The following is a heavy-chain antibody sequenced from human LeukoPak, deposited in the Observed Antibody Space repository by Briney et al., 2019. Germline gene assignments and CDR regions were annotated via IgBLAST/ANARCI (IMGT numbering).Heavy chain of an antibody. Sequence: ASVKVSCKASGYTFTGHYMHWARQAPGQGLEWMGWINPNSGDRNSAQKFQGRVTMTRDTSISTVYMELSRLGPDDTAVYYCAREGWDQRDTAAFDHWGQGNPVTVSS. V-gene: IGHV1-2*02. CDR3: AREGWDQRDTAAFDH. D-gene: IGHD6-19*01. CDR1: GYTFTGHY. J-gene: IGHJ4*02. CDR2: INPNSGDR.